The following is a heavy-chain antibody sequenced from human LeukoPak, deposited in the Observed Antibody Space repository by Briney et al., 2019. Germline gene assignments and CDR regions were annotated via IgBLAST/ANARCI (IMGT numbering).Heavy chain of an antibody. V-gene: IGHV1-46*01. Sequence: GASVKVSCKASGYTFTSHYMHWVRQAPGQGLEWMGIINPSGGSTSYAQKFQGRVTMTRDTSTSTVYMELSSLRSEDTAVYYCARSGYCSGGSCSDAFDIWGQGTMVTVSS. CDR3: ARSGYCSGGSCSDAFDI. D-gene: IGHD2-15*01. CDR1: GYTFTSHY. CDR2: INPSGGST. J-gene: IGHJ3*02.